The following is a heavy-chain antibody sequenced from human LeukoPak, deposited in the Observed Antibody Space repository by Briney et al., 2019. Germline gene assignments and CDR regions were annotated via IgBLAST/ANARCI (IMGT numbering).Heavy chain of an antibody. V-gene: IGHV4-34*01. D-gene: IGHD6-19*01. CDR2: INHSGST. CDR3: ARDSVAARPPYSSGWYPGAFDI. Sequence: MTSETLSLTCAVYGGSFSGYYWSWIRQPPGKGLEWIGEINHSGSTNYNPSLKSRVTISVDTSKNQFSLKLSSVTAADTAVYYCARDSVAARPPYSSGWYPGAFDIWGQGTMVTVSS. CDR1: GGSFSGYY. J-gene: IGHJ3*02.